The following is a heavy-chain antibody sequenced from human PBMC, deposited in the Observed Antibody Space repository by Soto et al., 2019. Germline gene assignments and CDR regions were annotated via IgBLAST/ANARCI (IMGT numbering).Heavy chain of an antibody. CDR2: ISVKSGDT. V-gene: IGHV1-18*04. Sequence: AGVKVSCKDSGYTFTGDHMHWVRQAPGQGLEWMAWISVKSGDTNYAQNFQDRVTMTTDTSTSTAYMELRGLTSNDTAVYYCARAGASDWNYIPSSPWGQGTLVTVSS. CDR3: ARAGASDWNYIPSSP. CDR1: GYTFTGDH. D-gene: IGHD1-7*01. J-gene: IGHJ5*02.